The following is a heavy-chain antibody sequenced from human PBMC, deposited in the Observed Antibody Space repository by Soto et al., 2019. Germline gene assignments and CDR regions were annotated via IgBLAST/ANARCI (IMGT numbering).Heavy chain of an antibody. V-gene: IGHV4-30-2*01. CDR3: ARVTVTAYYFDY. CDR1: GGSISSGGYS. CDR2: IYHSGST. Sequence: QLQLQESGSGLVKPSQTLSLTCAVSGGSISSGGYSWSWIRHPPGKGLEWIGDIYHSGSTYYNPSLKSRVTISVDRSKNQFSLKLSSVTAADTAVYYCARVTVTAYYFDYWGQGTLVTVSS. J-gene: IGHJ4*02. D-gene: IGHD4-17*01.